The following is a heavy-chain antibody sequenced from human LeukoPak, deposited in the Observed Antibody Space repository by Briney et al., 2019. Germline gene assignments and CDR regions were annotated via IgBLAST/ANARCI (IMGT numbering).Heavy chain of an antibody. V-gene: IGHV3-23*01. Sequence: GGSKRLSCAASGFTFSSYGMSWIRQAPGKGLEWVSGISGSGGSTYYADSVKGRFTISRDNAKNSLYLQLNSLRDEDTAVYYCARDLPLEKYYGLGTYSYYFDSWGQGALVTVSS. D-gene: IGHD3-10*01. CDR2: ISGSGGST. CDR3: ARDLPLEKYYGLGTYSYYFDS. J-gene: IGHJ4*02. CDR1: GFTFSSYG.